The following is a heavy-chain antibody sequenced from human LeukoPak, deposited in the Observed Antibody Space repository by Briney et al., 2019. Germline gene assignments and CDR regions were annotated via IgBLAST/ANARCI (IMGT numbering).Heavy chain of an antibody. CDR1: GFTFSSYE. D-gene: IGHD2-15*01. V-gene: IGHV3-48*03. Sequence: GGSLRLSCAASGFTFSSYEMNWVRQAPGKGLEWVSYISSSGSTIYYADSVKGRFTISRDNAKNSLYLQMNSLRAEDTAVYYCARDGLKDCSGGSCYYDYWGQGTLVTVSS. CDR3: ARDGLKDCSGGSCYYDY. J-gene: IGHJ4*02. CDR2: ISSSGSTI.